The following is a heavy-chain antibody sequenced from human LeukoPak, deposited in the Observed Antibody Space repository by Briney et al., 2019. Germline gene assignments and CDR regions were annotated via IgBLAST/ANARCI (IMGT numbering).Heavy chain of an antibody. CDR1: GGTFSSYA. D-gene: IGHD2-2*01. CDR2: IIPILGIA. V-gene: IGHV1-69*04. Sequence: SVKVSCKASGGTFSSYAISWVRQAPGQGLEWMGRIIPILGIANYAQKFQGRVTITADKSTSTAYMELSSLRSEDTAAYYCARESGYCSSTSCSYYYYYGMDVWGQGTTVTVSS. CDR3: ARESGYCSSTSCSYYYYYGMDV. J-gene: IGHJ6*02.